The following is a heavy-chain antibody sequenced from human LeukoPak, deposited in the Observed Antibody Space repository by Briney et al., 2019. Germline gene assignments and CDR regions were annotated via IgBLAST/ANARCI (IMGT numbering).Heavy chain of an antibody. J-gene: IGHJ4*02. V-gene: IGHV3-23*01. CDR3: AKDLYGIAVAGIRYFDY. CDR2: ISGSGGST. Sequence: GGSLRLSCAASGFTFSSYAMSWVRQAPGKGLEWVSAISGSGGSTYYADSVKGRFTISRDNSKNTLYLQMNSLRAEDTAVYYCAKDLYGIAVAGIRYFDYWGQGTLVTVSS. D-gene: IGHD6-19*01. CDR1: GFTFSSYA.